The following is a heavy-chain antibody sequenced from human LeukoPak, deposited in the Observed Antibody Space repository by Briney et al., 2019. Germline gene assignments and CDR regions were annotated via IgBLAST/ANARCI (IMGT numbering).Heavy chain of an antibody. CDR3: ARYCSGGSCYSNDAFDI. V-gene: IGHV1-2*02. CDR2: INPNSGGT. D-gene: IGHD2-15*01. Sequence: GASVKVSCKASGYTFTGYYMHWVRQAPGQGLEWMGWINPNSGGTNYAQKFQGRVTMTRDTSISTAYMELSRLRADDTAVYYCARYCSGGSCYSNDAFDIWGQGTMVTVSS. J-gene: IGHJ3*02. CDR1: GYTFTGYY.